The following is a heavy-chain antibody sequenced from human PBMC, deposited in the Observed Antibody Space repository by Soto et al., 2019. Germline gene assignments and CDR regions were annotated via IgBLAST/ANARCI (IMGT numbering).Heavy chain of an antibody. V-gene: IGHV4-34*01. CDR3: ARGQEYSSSSFWFDP. CDR2: INHDGIS. D-gene: IGHD6-13*01. Sequence: SETLSLTCAVYGGSLNDYYWSWIRQPPGKGLEWIGEINHDGISKYTPPLKSRVTISVDTSKNQCSLKLSSVTAADTAVCYCARGQEYSSSSFWFDPWGQGTLVTVSS. CDR1: GGSLNDYY. J-gene: IGHJ5*02.